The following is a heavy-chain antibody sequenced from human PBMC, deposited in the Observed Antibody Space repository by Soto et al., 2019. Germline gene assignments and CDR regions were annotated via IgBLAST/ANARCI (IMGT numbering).Heavy chain of an antibody. CDR1: NASISSRKW. J-gene: IGHJ3*02. CDR2: IYHSGSI. Sequence: QVQLQESGPGLVKPSGTLSLTCTVSNASISSRKWWTWVRQTPGKGLEWIGEIYHSGSIKHNPSLKSRVTMSVDKSNNQFSQKMTSVTAADTAVYYCASKFGELLADAFDIWGQGTVVTVSS. CDR3: ASKFGELLADAFDI. D-gene: IGHD3-10*01. V-gene: IGHV4-4*02.